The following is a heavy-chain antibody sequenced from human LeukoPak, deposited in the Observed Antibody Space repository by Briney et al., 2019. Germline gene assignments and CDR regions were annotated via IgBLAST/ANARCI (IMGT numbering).Heavy chain of an antibody. J-gene: IGHJ4*02. CDR1: DDSISRYY. CDR2: IYYSGST. V-gene: IGHV4-59*08. CDR3: ARPRDGYNYGGFDY. Sequence: SETLSLTCTVSDDSISRYYWSWIRQPPGKGLEWIGYIYYSGSTNYNPSLKSRVTISVDTSKNQFSLKLSSVTAADTAVYYCARPRDGYNYGGFDYWGQGTLVTVSS. D-gene: IGHD5-24*01.